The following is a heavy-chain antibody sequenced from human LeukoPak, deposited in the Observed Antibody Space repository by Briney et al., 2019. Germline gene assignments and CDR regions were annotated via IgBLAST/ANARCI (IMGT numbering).Heavy chain of an antibody. CDR3: AKTLIYGKTETYYFDF. Sequence: PGGSLRLSCAASGFTFGSYAMHWVRQIPEKGLEWVSSISDSGGDTYYADSVKGRFTISRDNSKNTLYLQMNSLRAEDTAVYYCAKTLIYGKTETYYFDFWGPGTLVTVSS. D-gene: IGHD2-21*01. V-gene: IGHV3-23*01. J-gene: IGHJ4*02. CDR2: ISDSGGDT. CDR1: GFTFGSYA.